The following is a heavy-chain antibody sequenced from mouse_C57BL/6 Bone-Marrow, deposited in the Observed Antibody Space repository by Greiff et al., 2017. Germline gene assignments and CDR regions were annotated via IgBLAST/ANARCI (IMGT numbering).Heavy chain of an antibody. CDR2: INPYNGDT. D-gene: IGHD2-3*01. Sequence: EVQLQESGPELVKPGDSVKISCKASGYSFTGYFMNWVMQSHGKSLEWIGRINPYNGDTFYNQKFKGKATLTVDKSSSTAHMELRSLTSEDSAVYYCARGGGYYVEGWYFDVWGTGTTVTVSS. J-gene: IGHJ1*03. V-gene: IGHV1-20*01. CDR3: ARGGGYYVEGWYFDV. CDR1: GYSFTGYF.